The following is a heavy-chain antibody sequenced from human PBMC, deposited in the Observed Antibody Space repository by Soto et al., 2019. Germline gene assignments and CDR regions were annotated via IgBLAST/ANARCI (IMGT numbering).Heavy chain of an antibody. J-gene: IGHJ4*02. D-gene: IGHD1-1*01. CDR2: ISYDGRVQ. CDR3: ARDKIQGAPDDLDS. V-gene: IGHV3-30*04. Sequence: QEQLVESGGDVVQPGRSLRLSCAASGFTFNSNAMHWVRQAPGKGLEWVAVISYDGRVQPYTDSVKGRFTISRNDSKNILYLPRNSLRDEDTALYYCARDKIQGAPDDLDSWGQGTLVTVSS. CDR1: GFTFNSNA.